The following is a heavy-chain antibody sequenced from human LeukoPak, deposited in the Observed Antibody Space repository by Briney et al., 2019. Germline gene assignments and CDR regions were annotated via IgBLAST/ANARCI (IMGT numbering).Heavy chain of an antibody. CDR2: ISTDGSST. CDR3: ARARRGAARSPQYYYYMDV. D-gene: IGHD6-6*01. V-gene: IGHV3-74*01. CDR1: GFTFSSYW. Sequence: GGSLRLSCAASGFTFSSYWMHWVRQAPGKGMVWVSRISTDGSSTSYADSVKGRFTISRDNAKDTLYLQMNSLRAEDTAVYYCARARRGAARSPQYYYYMDVWGKGTTVTVSS. J-gene: IGHJ6*03.